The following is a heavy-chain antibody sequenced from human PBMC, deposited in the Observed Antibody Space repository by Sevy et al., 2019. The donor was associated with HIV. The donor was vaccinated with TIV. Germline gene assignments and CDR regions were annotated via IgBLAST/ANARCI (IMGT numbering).Heavy chain of an antibody. V-gene: IGHV5-51*01. J-gene: IGHJ6*03. CDR3: ARHPNYYDSSGSLYYYYMDV. CDR2: IYPGDSDT. Sequence: GESLKISCKGSGYSFTSYWIGWVRQMPGKGLEWMGTIYPGDSDTRYSPSFQGQVTISADKSISTAYLQWSSLKASDTAMYYCARHPNYYDSSGSLYYYYMDVWGKGTTVTVSS. D-gene: IGHD3-22*01. CDR1: GYSFTSYW.